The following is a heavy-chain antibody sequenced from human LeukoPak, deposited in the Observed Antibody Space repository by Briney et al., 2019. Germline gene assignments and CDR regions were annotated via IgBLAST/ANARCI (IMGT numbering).Heavy chain of an antibody. Sequence: SVKVSCKASGGTFSSYAISWVRQAPGQGLEWMGRIIPILGIANYARKFQGRVTITADKSTSTAYMELSSLRSEDTAVYYCARDYYGSGSYSPWGQGTLVTVSS. V-gene: IGHV1-69*04. CDR1: GGTFSSYA. D-gene: IGHD3-10*01. CDR3: ARDYYGSGSYSP. J-gene: IGHJ5*02. CDR2: IIPILGIA.